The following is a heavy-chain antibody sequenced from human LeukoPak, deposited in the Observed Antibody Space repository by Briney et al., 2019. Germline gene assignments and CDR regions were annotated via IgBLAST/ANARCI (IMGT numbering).Heavy chain of an antibody. J-gene: IGHJ4*02. V-gene: IGHV3-48*03. CDR2: INSSGSTI. D-gene: IGHD5-12*01. CDR1: GFTFSSYE. CDR3: AREVDPGYFDY. Sequence: GGSLRLSCAASGFTFSSYEMNWVRQAPGKGLEWVSYINSSGSTIYYADSVKGRFTISRDNAKNSLYLQMNSLRAEDTAVYYCAREVDPGYFDYWGQGTLVTVSS.